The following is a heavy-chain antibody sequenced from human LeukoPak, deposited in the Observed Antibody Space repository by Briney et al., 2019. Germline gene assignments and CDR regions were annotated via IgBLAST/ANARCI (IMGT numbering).Heavy chain of an antibody. CDR2: ISANGGGT. CDR1: GFTFSNYA. J-gene: IGHJ4*02. Sequence: GGSLRLSCAASGFTFSNYAMSWVRQAPGEGLEWVSAISANGGGTYYADSVKGRFTISRDNSKNTLYLQMNSLRAEDTAVYYCAKGSSPFDYWGQGTLVTVSS. V-gene: IGHV3-23*01. D-gene: IGHD6-13*01. CDR3: AKGSSPFDY.